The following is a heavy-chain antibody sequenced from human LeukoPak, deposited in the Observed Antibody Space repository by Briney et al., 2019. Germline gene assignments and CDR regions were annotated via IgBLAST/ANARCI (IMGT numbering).Heavy chain of an antibody. CDR1: GGPISSSSYY. CDR3: ARLYGNYQNYFDY. D-gene: IGHD1-7*01. Sequence: SETLSLTCSVSGGPISSSSYYWGWIRQPPGKGLEWIGGIYYSGSTYYNPSLKSRVTISVDTSKNQFSLKLNSVTAADTAVYYCARLYGNYQNYFDYWGQGTLVTVSS. CDR2: IYYSGST. J-gene: IGHJ4*02. V-gene: IGHV4-39*07.